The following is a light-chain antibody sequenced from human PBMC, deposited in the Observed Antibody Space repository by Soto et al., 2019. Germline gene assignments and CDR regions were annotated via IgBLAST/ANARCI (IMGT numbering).Light chain of an antibody. CDR3: MQALQTRT. Sequence: DIVMTQSPLSLPVTPGEPASISCRSSQSLLHSNGYNYLDWYLQKPGQSPQLLIYLGSYRASGVPDRFSGSGSGTDFTPKISRVEAEDVGVYYCMQALQTRTFGHGTKVDIK. V-gene: IGKV2-28*01. J-gene: IGKJ1*01. CDR2: LGS. CDR1: QSLLHSNGYNY.